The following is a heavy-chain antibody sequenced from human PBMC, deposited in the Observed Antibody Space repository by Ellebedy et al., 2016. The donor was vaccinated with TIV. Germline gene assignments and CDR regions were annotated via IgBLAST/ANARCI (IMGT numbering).Heavy chain of an antibody. J-gene: IGHJ6*03. CDR3: ARRYMDV. CDR2: INEDGSKK. Sequence: GGSLRLXXAASGISFSTSGMHWVRQAPGKGLEWVANINEDGSKKYYVDSVKGRFTISRDNAKNSLYLQMNSLRAEDTAVYYCARRYMDVWGRGTTVTVSS. V-gene: IGHV3-7*01. CDR1: GISFSTSG.